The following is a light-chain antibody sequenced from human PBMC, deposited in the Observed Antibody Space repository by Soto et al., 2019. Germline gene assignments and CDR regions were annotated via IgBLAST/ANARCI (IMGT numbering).Light chain of an antibody. J-gene: IGKJ4*01. CDR1: QSVSSD. V-gene: IGKV3-11*01. CDR2: DAS. CDR3: QQRSNWPLT. Sequence: ETVLTQFPATVSFSPGERATRSCRASQSVSSDLAWFQQKPGQAPRLLIYDASNRATGIPARFSGSGSGTDFTLTISSLEPEDFAVYYCQQRSNWPLTFGGGTKVDIK.